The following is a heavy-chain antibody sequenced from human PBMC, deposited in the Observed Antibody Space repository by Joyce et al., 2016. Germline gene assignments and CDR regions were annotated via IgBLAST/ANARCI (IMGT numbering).Heavy chain of an antibody. Sequence: EVRLLESGGGLVQPGGSLRLSCAASGFTFNNYAMSWVRQAPGKGLEWGSTISGRGGDTYYADSLKGQFTISRDNPKNTLYLQMNSLRGEDTAVYYCAKDRCSSPTCYGGDWFDSWGQGILVTVSS. V-gene: IGHV3-23*01. J-gene: IGHJ5*01. CDR1: GFTFNNYA. CDR2: ISGRGGDT. CDR3: AKDRCSSPTCYGGDWFDS. D-gene: IGHD2-2*01.